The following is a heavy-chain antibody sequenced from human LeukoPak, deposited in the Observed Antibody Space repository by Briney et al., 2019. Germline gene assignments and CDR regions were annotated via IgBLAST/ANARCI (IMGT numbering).Heavy chain of an antibody. CDR2: ISYDGSNK. Sequence: GGSLRLSCAASGFTFSSYAMHWVRQAPGKGLEWVAVISYDGSNKYYADSVKGRFTISRDNSKNTLYLQMNSLRAEDTAVYYCANVWFGELLYSGVEYWGQGTLVTVSS. V-gene: IGHV3-30-3*01. CDR1: GFTFSSYA. D-gene: IGHD3-10*01. CDR3: ANVWFGELLYSGVEY. J-gene: IGHJ4*02.